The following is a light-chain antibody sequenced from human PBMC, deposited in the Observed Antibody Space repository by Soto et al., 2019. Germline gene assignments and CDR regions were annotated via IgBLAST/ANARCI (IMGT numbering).Light chain of an antibody. V-gene: IGKV1-39*01. CDR1: QSISSSF. J-gene: IGKJ2*01. CDR2: AAS. Sequence: DIQMTQSPSSLSASVGDRLTITCRASQSISSSFLNWYQQKPGKAPKLLIYAASSLQSGVSSRFSGSGSGTDFTLTISSLQPEDFATYYCQQSYSTPYMFTFDQGTKLEIK. CDR3: QQSYSTPYMFT.